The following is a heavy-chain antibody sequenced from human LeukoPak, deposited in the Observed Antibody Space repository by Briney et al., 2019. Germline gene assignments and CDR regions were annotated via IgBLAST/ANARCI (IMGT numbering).Heavy chain of an antibody. Sequence: ASVKVSCKATGYTFTSYDINWVRQATGQGLEWMGWKNPNSGNTGYAQKFQGRVTMTRNTSISTAYMELSSLRSEDTAVYYCARGGGSYYYDSSGGFDYWGQGTLVTVSS. CDR3: ARGGGSYYYDSSGGFDY. D-gene: IGHD3-22*01. V-gene: IGHV1-8*01. CDR2: KNPNSGNT. J-gene: IGHJ4*02. CDR1: GYTFTSYD.